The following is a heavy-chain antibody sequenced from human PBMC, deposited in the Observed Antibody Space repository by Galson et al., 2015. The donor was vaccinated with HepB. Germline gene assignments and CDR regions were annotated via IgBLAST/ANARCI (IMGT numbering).Heavy chain of an antibody. J-gene: IGHJ4*02. CDR2: ISSSSRTI. V-gene: IGHV3-48*01. CDR1: GFTFSSSG. Sequence: SLRLSCAASGFTFSSSGMHWVRQAPGKGLEWISFISSSSRTIYYADSVKGRFTISRDNAKNSLYLQMNSLRAEDTAVYYCARRIDSWGQGTLVTVSS. CDR3: ARRIDS.